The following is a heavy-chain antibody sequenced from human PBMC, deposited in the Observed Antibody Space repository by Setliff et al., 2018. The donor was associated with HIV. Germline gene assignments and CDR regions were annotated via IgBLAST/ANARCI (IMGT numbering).Heavy chain of an antibody. D-gene: IGHD3-22*01. CDR3: ARDSDDSGFWDAFNI. CDR2: IYYRGST. CDR1: GDSISSGGYY. Sequence: LSLTCTVSGDSISSGGYYWSWIRQHPGKGLEWIGYIYYRGSTYYNPSLKSRVTISVDTSKNQFSLRLTSMTAADTAVYYCARDSDDSGFWDAFNIWGQGTRVTVSS. V-gene: IGHV4-31*03. J-gene: IGHJ3*02.